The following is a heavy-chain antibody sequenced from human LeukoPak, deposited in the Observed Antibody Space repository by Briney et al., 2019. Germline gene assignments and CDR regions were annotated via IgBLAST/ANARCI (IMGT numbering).Heavy chain of an antibody. V-gene: IGHV3-30-3*01. D-gene: IGHD4-17*01. CDR3: ATQNTVTNRGY. CDR1: GFTVSSNY. J-gene: IGHJ4*02. CDR2: ISYDGSNK. Sequence: PGGSLRLSCAASGFTVSSNYMSWVRQAPGKGLEWVSVISYDGSNKYYADSVKGRFTISRDNSKNTLYLQMNSLRAEDTAVYYCATQNTVTNRGYWGQGTLVTVSS.